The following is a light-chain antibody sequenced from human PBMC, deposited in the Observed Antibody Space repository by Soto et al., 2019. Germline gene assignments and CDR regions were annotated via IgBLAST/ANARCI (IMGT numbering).Light chain of an antibody. CDR3: MQALQSPLYT. CDR1: QSLLHRNGYNY. J-gene: IGKJ2*01. Sequence: DIVMTQSPLSLPVTPEEPASISCRSSQSLLHRNGYNYLDWYLQKPGQSPQLLIYLGSNRASGVPDRFSGSGSGTDFTLKISRVEAEDVGVYYCMQALQSPLYTFGQGTKLEIK. V-gene: IGKV2-28*01. CDR2: LGS.